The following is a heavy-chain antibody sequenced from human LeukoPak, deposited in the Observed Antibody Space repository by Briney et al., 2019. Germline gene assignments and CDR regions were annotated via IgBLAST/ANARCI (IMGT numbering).Heavy chain of an antibody. CDR1: GFTFSSYA. Sequence: GGSLRLSCAASGFTFSSYAMGWVRQAPGKGLEWVSAISGSGGSTSYAYSVKGRFTISRDNSKNTLYLQMNSLRAEDTAVYYCAKDRYGSGSQADYFDYWGQGTLVTVSS. CDR3: AKDRYGSGSQADYFDY. V-gene: IGHV3-23*01. D-gene: IGHD3-10*01. CDR2: ISGSGGST. J-gene: IGHJ4*02.